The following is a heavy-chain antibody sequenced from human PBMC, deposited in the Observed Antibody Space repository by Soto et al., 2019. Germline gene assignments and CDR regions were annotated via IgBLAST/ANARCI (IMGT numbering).Heavy chain of an antibody. D-gene: IGHD3-3*01. CDR2: ISYDGSNK. Sequence: ESGGGVVQPGRSLRLSCAASGFTFSSYGMHWVRQAPGKGLEWVAVISYDGSNKYYADSVKGRFTISRDNSKNTLYLQMNSLRAEDTAVYYCAKDLGTYYDFWSGSYGMDVWGQGTTVTVSS. V-gene: IGHV3-30*18. J-gene: IGHJ6*02. CDR1: GFTFSSYG. CDR3: AKDLGTYYDFWSGSYGMDV.